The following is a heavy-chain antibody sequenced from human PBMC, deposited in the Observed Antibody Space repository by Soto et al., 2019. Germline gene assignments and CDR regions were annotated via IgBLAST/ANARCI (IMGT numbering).Heavy chain of an antibody. V-gene: IGHV1-69*01. Sequence: QVQLVQSGAEVKKPGSSVKVSCKASGGTFSSYSINWVRQAPGQGLEWMGAIIPSFGTANYAQQLQGRVTITADEATSTAYMERSSLRAEDTAVYYCARDGGRHSGGIDYWGQGTLVTVSS. J-gene: IGHJ4*02. CDR1: GGTFSSYS. CDR2: IIPSFGTA. CDR3: ARDGGRHSGGIDY. D-gene: IGHD1-26*01.